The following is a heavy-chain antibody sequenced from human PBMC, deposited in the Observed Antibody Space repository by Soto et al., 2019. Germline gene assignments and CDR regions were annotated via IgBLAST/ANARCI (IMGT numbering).Heavy chain of an antibody. V-gene: IGHV1-69*12. CDR3: ARDGGVADYSPFDY. D-gene: IGHD4-4*01. Sequence: QVQLVQSGAEVKKPGSSVKVSCKASGGTFSCYAISWVRQAPGQGLEWMGGIIPIFGTADYAQKFQGRVTITAHESTSAAYMELSSLRSEDTAVYYYARDGGVADYSPFDYWGQGTLVTVSS. CDR1: GGTFSCYA. CDR2: IIPIFGTA. J-gene: IGHJ4*02.